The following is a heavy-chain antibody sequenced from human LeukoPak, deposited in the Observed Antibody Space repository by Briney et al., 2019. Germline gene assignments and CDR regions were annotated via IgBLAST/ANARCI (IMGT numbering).Heavy chain of an antibody. Sequence: GGSLRLSCAASGFTFSGYSMNWVRQAPGKGLEWVSYISSSSSTIYYADSVKGRFTISRDNAKNSLYLQMNSLRAEDTAVYYCAELGITMIGGVWGKGTTVTISS. CDR1: GFTFSGYS. J-gene: IGHJ6*04. V-gene: IGHV3-48*04. CDR2: ISSSSSTI. D-gene: IGHD3-10*02. CDR3: AELGITMIGGV.